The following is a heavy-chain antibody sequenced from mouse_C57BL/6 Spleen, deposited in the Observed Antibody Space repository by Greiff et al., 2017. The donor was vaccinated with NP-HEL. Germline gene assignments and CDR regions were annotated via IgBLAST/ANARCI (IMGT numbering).Heavy chain of an antibody. J-gene: IGHJ2*01. V-gene: IGHV1-15*01. Sequence: QVQLQQSGAELVRPGASVTLSCKASGYTFTDYEMHWVKQTPVHGLEWIGAIDPETGGTAYNQKFKGKAILTADKSSSTAYMELRSLTSEDSAVYYCTGIWLPYYFDYWGQGTTLTVSS. D-gene: IGHD2-2*01. CDR2: IDPETGGT. CDR1: GYTFTDYE. CDR3: TGIWLPYYFDY.